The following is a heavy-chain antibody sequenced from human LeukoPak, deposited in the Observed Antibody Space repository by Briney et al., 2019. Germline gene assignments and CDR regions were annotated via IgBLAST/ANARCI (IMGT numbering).Heavy chain of an antibody. V-gene: IGHV3-74*01. Sequence: GGSLRLSCAASGFIFSGYWMHWVRQAPGKGLVWVSRIKSDGSSTSYADSVKGRFTISRDNAKNTLYLQMNSLRVEDTAVYYCARDRGYAGNWPGPGGQETLVTVSS. D-gene: IGHD5-12*01. J-gene: IGHJ5*02. CDR2: IKSDGSST. CDR1: GFIFSGYW. CDR3: ARDRGYAGNWPGP.